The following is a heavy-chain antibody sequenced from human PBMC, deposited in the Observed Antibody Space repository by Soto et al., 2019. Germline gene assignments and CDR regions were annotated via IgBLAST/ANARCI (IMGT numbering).Heavy chain of an antibody. J-gene: IGHJ6*03. CDR2: IYPGDSDT. Sequence: PGESLKISCKGSGYSFTSYWIGWVRQMPGKGLEWMGIIYPGDSDTRYSPSFQGQVTISADKSISTAYLQWSSLKASDTAMYYCARHYCSGGSCYFGYYYYMGVWGKGTTVTVSS. CDR1: GYSFTSYW. D-gene: IGHD2-15*01. V-gene: IGHV5-51*01. CDR3: ARHYCSGGSCYFGYYYYMGV.